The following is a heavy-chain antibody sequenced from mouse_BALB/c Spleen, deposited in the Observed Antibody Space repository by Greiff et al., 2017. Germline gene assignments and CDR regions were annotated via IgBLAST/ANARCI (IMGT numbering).Heavy chain of an antibody. Sequence: DVHLVESGGDLVKPGGSLKLSCAASGFTFSSYGMSWVRQTPDKRLEWVATISSGGSYTYYPDSVKGRFTISRDNAKNTLYLQMSSLKSEDTAMYYCARHNDGYSWGQGTLVTVSA. J-gene: IGHJ3*01. V-gene: IGHV5-6*01. D-gene: IGHD2-3*01. CDR1: GFTFSSYG. CDR2: ISSGGSYT. CDR3: ARHNDGYS.